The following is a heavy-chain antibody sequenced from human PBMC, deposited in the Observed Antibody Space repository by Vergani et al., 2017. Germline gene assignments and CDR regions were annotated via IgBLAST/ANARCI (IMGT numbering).Heavy chain of an antibody. J-gene: IGHJ4*02. CDR1: GFPLSNYD. CDR2: IQFDGSNQ. V-gene: IGHV3-30*02. Sequence: QVQLVESGGGVVQRGGSLRLFCATSGFPLSNYDMQGIRQGPGKGLEFVAFIQFDGSNQYYADSVKGRFTLSRDFSKNTLYLQMNSLRTDDTATYYCAKHFRGWGIDYWGQGTQVIVSS. D-gene: IGHD3-16*01. CDR3: AKHFRGWGIDY.